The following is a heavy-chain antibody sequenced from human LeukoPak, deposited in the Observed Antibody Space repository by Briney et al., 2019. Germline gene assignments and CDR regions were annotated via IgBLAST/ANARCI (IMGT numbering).Heavy chain of an antibody. CDR2: ISSSSSYI. D-gene: IGHD2-15*01. CDR3: ARDQYCSGGSCYPPDY. V-gene: IGHV3-21*01. Sequence: KTGGSLRLSCAASGFTFSSYSMNWVRQAPGKGLEWVSSISSSSSYIYYADSVKGRFTISRDNAKNSLYLQMNSLRAEDTAVYYCARDQYCSGGSCYPPDYWGQGTLVTVSS. J-gene: IGHJ4*02. CDR1: GFTFSSYS.